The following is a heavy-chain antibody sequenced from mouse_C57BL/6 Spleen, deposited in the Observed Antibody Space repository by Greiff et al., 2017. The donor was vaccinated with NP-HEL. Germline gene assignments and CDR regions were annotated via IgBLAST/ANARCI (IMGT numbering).Heavy chain of an antibody. CDR3: TEEIGFPGRFDY. J-gene: IGHJ2*01. CDR2: IYPGNSDT. V-gene: IGHV1-5*01. Sequence: VQLQQSGTVLARPGASVKMSCKTSGYTFTSYWMHWVKQRPGQGLEWIGAIYPGNSDTSYNQKFKGKANLTAVTSASTAYMELSSLTNEDSAVYYCTEEIGFPGRFDYWGQGTTLTVSS. CDR1: GYTFTSYW. D-gene: IGHD2-14*01.